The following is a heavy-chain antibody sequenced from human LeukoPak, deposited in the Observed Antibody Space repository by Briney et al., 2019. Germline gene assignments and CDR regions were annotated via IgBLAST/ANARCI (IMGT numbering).Heavy chain of an antibody. Sequence: GRSLRLSCAASGFTFSVCAMHWIRQPPGRGLEWVAVISYDGSNKYYADSVKGRFTISRDNSKNTLYLQMNSLRPEDTAVYYCARGGNIGYDYNAFDLWGQGAMVTVSS. CDR2: ISYDGSNK. CDR3: ARGGNIGYDYNAFDL. D-gene: IGHD3-22*01. V-gene: IGHV3-30-3*01. CDR1: GFTFSVCA. J-gene: IGHJ3*01.